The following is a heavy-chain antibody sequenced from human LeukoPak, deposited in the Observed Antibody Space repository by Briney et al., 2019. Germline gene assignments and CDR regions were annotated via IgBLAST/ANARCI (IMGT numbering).Heavy chain of an antibody. D-gene: IGHD7-27*01. CDR1: GYSISSAFY. Sequence: SETLSLTCAVSGYSISSAFYWGWIRQSLGKGLEWIGTIHYSGSTSYNPSLKSRVTISVDTSKNQFSLKLRSVTAADTAVYYCARGFRGDNFDYWGQGTLVTVSS. J-gene: IGHJ4*02. V-gene: IGHV4-38-2*01. CDR2: IHYSGST. CDR3: ARGFRGDNFDY.